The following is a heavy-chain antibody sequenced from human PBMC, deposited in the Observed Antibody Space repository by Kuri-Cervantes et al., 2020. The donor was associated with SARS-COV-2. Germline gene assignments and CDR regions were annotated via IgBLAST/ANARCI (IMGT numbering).Heavy chain of an antibody. J-gene: IGHJ6*03. D-gene: IGHD6-19*01. CDR2: INYSGTT. Sequence: ESLKISCGVYGGSFSNFLWDWVRQPPGKGLEWIGEINYSGTTNYNPSLKSRVTISVDPSKNLFSLNLTSVTAAGTAMYYCARLRRHNDGWFATGYYMDVWGKGTTVTVSS. CDR3: ARLRRHNDGWFATGYYMDV. V-gene: IGHV4-34*01. CDR1: GGSFSNFL.